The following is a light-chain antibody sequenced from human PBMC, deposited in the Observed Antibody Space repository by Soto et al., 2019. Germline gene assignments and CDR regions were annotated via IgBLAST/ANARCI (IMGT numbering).Light chain of an antibody. V-gene: IGKV1-27*01. CDR1: QGFTNY. CDR3: QKYNSAPQT. J-gene: IGKJ1*01. Sequence: DFQMTQSPSSLSASVGDTVTLTSRASQGFTNYLAWYQQKPGKAPKLLIYAASTLQSGVPSRFSGSGSGTDFTLTISSLQPEDVATYYCQKYNSAPQTFGQGTKVDNK. CDR2: AAS.